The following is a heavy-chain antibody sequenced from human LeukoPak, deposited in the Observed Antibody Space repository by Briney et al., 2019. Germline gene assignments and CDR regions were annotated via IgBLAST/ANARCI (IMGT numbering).Heavy chain of an antibody. CDR2: ISYDGSNK. D-gene: IGHD3-10*01. Sequence: GRSLRLSCAASGFTFSSYAMHWVRQAPGKGLEWVAVISYDGSNKYYADSVKGRFTISRDNSKNTLYLQMNSLRAEDTAVYYCARGGGYGSGSFGYWGQGTLVTVSS. J-gene: IGHJ4*02. CDR1: GFTFSSYA. CDR3: ARGGGYGSGSFGY. V-gene: IGHV3-30-3*01.